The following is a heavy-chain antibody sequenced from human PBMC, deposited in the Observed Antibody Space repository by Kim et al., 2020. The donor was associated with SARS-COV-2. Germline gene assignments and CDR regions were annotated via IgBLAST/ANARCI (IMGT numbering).Heavy chain of an antibody. CDR3: ARGPRIAARRYWYFDL. Sequence: SETLSLTCAVYGGSFSGYYWSWIRQPPGKGLEWIGEINHSGSTNYNPSLKSRVTISVDTSKNQFSLKLSSVTAADTAVYYCARGPRIAARRYWYFDLWGRGTLVTVSS. J-gene: IGHJ2*01. D-gene: IGHD6-6*01. CDR1: GGSFSGYY. CDR2: INHSGST. V-gene: IGHV4-34*01.